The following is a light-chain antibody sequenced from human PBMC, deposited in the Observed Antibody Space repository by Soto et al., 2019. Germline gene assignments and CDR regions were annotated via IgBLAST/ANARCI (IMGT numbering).Light chain of an antibody. J-gene: IGKJ1*01. CDR1: QSLNNY. CDR3: QQYNSYSPT. CDR2: DAS. V-gene: IGKV1-5*01. Sequence: EIQMTQSPSTLSASVGDRVTITCRASQSLNNYLAWYQQKPGKAPKLLIYDASTLERGVPSRFSGSGSGTEFTLTISSLQPDDFATYYCQQYNSYSPTFGQGTKVDIK.